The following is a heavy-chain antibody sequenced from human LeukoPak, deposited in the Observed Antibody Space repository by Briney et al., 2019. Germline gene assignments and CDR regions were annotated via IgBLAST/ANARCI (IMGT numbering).Heavy chain of an antibody. CDR1: GFILSNYA. CDR3: AKEAVRKFDFDY. J-gene: IGHJ4*02. D-gene: IGHD1-14*01. V-gene: IGHV3-23*01. CDR2: ISAGGGGS. Sequence: GGSLRLSCAASGFILSNYAMSWVRQAPGKGLEWVSSISAGGGGSYYADSVKGRFTISRDNSKNTLYLQMNSLRAEDTAVYYCAKEAVRKFDFDYWGQGTLVTVSS.